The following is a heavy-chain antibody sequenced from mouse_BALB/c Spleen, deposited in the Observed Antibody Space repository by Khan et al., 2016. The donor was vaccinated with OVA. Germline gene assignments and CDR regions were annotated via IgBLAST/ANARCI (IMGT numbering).Heavy chain of an antibody. J-gene: IGHJ3*01. CDR2: INPYNGDT. CDR3: ARSGYGEFAY. D-gene: IGHD1-2*01. V-gene: IGHV1S46*01. CDR1: GYSFTDYT. Sequence: EVQLQQSGPELVKPGASMKMSCKASGYSFTDYTMNWVKQSHKKNLEWIGLINPYNGDTNYHQKFKGKATLTVDKSSRTAYMELISLTSEDSAVYCCARSGYGEFAYWGQGTLVTVSA.